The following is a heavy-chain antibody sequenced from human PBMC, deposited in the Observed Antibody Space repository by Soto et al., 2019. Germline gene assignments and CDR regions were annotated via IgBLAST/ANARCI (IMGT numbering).Heavy chain of an antibody. CDR2: VYHSGST. CDR3: ARNSTSGTRFDY. D-gene: IGHD1-1*01. V-gene: IGHV4-4*02. Sequence: QVQLQESGPGLVKPSGTLSLTCAVSGGSISTSNWWSWVRQPPGKGLEWIGEVYHSGSTNYHPSFKSRVAMSVDKSKNQFSLKLNSVTAADTALYYCARNSTSGTRFDYWGQGSLVTVSS. CDR1: GGSISTSNW. J-gene: IGHJ4*02.